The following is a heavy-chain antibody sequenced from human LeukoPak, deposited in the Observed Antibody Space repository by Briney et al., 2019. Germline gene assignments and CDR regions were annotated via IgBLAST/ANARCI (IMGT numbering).Heavy chain of an antibody. Sequence: GGSLRLFCAASGFTLSSTWMSWVRQAPGKGPEWVANIKEDGSVKFYMDSVKGRFTISRDNAKNSLYLQMDSLRTEDTAVYYCARDTPLGCFDYWGQGTLVTVSS. D-gene: IGHD2-15*01. CDR1: GFTLSSTW. CDR2: IKEDGSVK. CDR3: ARDTPLGCFDY. V-gene: IGHV3-7*01. J-gene: IGHJ4*02.